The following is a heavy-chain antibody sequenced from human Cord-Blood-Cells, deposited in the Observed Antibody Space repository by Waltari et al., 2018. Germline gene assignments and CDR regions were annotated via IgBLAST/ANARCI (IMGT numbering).Heavy chain of an antibody. V-gene: IGHV1-69*01. D-gene: IGHD6-13*01. CDR1: GGTFSSYA. J-gene: IGHJ4*02. CDR3: VSPPLIAAADYYFDY. Sequence: QVQLVQSGAEVQKPGSSVKVSCKASGGTFSSYAISWVRQAPGQGLEWMGGIIPIFGTANYAQKFQGRVTITADESTSTAYMELSSLRSEDTAVYYCVSPPLIAAADYYFDYWGQGTLVTVSS. CDR2: IIPIFGTA.